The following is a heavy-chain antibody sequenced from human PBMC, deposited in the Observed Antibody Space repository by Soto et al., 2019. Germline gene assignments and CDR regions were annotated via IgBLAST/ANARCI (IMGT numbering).Heavy chain of an antibody. CDR2: ILYGGTKE. J-gene: IGHJ6*02. CDR3: ARGGTYGLDV. V-gene: IGHV3-30*03. D-gene: IGHD6-25*01. CDR1: GFTFSNYG. Sequence: GGSLRLSCAASGFTFSNYGMHWVRQAPGKGLEWVAVILYGGTKEYYSDSVKGRFTISRDNSKDRLYLQMSSLRREDTGVYFCARGGTYGLDVWGQGTTVTVSS.